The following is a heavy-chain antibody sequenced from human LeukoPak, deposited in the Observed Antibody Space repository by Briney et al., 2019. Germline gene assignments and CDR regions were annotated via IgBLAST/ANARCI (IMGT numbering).Heavy chain of an antibody. CDR3: ARATHYYDISGYDY. J-gene: IGHJ4*02. CDR2: INWKGGTT. V-gene: IGHV3-20*04. Sequence: PGGSLRLSCAASGFTVSSSYMSWVRQAPGKGLEWVSGINWKGGTTGYADSVKGRFTISRDNAKNSPYLQMNSLRAEDTAFYYCARATHYYDISGYDYWGQGTLVTVSS. CDR1: GFTVSSSY. D-gene: IGHD3-22*01.